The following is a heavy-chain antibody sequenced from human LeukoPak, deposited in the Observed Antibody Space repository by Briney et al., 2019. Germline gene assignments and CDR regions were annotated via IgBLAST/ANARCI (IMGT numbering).Heavy chain of an antibody. CDR3: ARVDPLWVPDY. V-gene: IGHV4-59*01. CDR1: GGSIRSYY. D-gene: IGHD4/OR15-4a*01. Sequence: PSETLSLTCTVSGGSIRSYYWSWIRQPPGKGLEWIGYIYYSGSTNYNPSLKSRVTISVDTSKNQFSLKLSSVTAADTAVYYCARVDPLWVPDYRGQGTLVTVSS. J-gene: IGHJ4*02. CDR2: IYYSGST.